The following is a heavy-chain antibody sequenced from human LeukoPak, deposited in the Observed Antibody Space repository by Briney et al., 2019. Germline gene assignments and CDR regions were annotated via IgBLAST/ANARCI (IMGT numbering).Heavy chain of an antibody. D-gene: IGHD3-22*01. CDR1: GFTFSSYA. Sequence: GGSLRLSCAVSGFTFSSYAMSWVRQAPGKGLEWVSAISGSGFSTHYADSVKGRFTISRDNSKNTLYLQMNSLRGEDTAVYYCAKDVEVAITGHYFDLWGRGTLVTVSS. V-gene: IGHV3-23*01. CDR2: ISGSGFST. CDR3: AKDVEVAITGHYFDL. J-gene: IGHJ2*01.